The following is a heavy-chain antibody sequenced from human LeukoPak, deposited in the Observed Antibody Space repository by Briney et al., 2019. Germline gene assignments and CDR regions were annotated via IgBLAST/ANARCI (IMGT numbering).Heavy chain of an antibody. J-gene: IGHJ4*02. CDR2: ISAYNGNT. CDR3: ASQKLAVAAFDY. CDR1: GYTFTSYG. D-gene: IGHD6-19*01. V-gene: IGHV1-18*01. Sequence: ASVKVSCKASGYTFTSYGISWVRQAPGQGVEWMGWISAYNGNTNYAQKLQGRVTMTTDTSTSTAYMELRSLRSDDTAVYYCASQKLAVAAFDYWGQGTLVTVSS.